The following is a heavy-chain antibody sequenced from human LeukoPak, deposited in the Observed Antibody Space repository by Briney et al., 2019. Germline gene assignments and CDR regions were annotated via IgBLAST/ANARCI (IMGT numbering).Heavy chain of an antibody. CDR2: IYTSGST. CDR3: ARHMYSSSWYGYYYMDV. V-gene: IGHV4-4*09. D-gene: IGHD6-13*01. Sequence: PSETLSLTCTVSGGSISSYYWSWIRQPPGTGLEWIGYIYTSGSTNYNPSLKSRVTISVDTSKNQFSLKLSSVTAADTAVYYCARHMYSSSWYGYYYMDVWGKGTTVTVSS. CDR1: GGSISSYY. J-gene: IGHJ6*03.